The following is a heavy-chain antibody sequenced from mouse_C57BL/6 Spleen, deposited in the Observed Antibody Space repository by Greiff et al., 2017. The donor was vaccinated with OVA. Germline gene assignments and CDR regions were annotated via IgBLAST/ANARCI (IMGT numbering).Heavy chain of an antibody. D-gene: IGHD1-1*01. J-gene: IGHJ1*03. CDR3: ARQEGLFITTVVADWYFDV. CDR1: GFTFSSYG. Sequence: EVKLVESGGDLVKPGGSLKLSCAASGFTFSSYGMSWVRQTPDKRLAWVATISSGGSYTYYPDSVKGRFTISRDNAKNTLYLQMSSLKSEDTAMYYCARQEGLFITTVVADWYFDVWGTGTTVTVSS. CDR2: ISSGGSYT. V-gene: IGHV5-6*02.